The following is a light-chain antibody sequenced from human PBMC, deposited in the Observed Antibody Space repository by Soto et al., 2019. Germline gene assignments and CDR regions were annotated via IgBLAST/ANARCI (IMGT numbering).Light chain of an antibody. J-gene: IGLJ3*02. Sequence: QSVLTQPPSVSGAPGQRVTISCTGSSSNIGARYDVHWYQQLPGTAPKLLIYVNNNRPSGVPGRFSGSKSGTSASLAITGLQDEDEADYYCQSYDSSLGDWVFGGGTKLTVL. CDR2: VNN. V-gene: IGLV1-40*01. CDR3: QSYDSSLGDWV. CDR1: SSNIGARYD.